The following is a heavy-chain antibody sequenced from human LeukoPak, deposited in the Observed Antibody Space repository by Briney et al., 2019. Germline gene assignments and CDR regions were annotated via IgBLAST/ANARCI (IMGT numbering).Heavy chain of an antibody. CDR2: INPNSGGT. CDR1: GYTFSGYY. CDR3: ARGPYSNYFEY. D-gene: IGHD4-11*01. V-gene: IGHV1-2*02. Sequence: GASVKVSCKASGYTFSGYYIHWVRQAPGQGLEWMGWINPNSGGTNYAQKFQGRATMTRDTSISTAYMELSRLRSDDTAVYYCARGPYSNYFEYWGQGTLVTVSS. J-gene: IGHJ4*02.